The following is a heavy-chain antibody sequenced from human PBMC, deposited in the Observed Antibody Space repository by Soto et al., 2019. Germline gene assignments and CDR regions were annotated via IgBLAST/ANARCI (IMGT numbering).Heavy chain of an antibody. CDR3: ARTLGAGSCYGFDP. CDR1: GYTFTSYG. V-gene: IGHV1-18*01. Sequence: ASVKVSCKASGYTFTSYGISWVRQAPGQGLEWVGWISVNHVNTNSAQKLQGRVTMTTDTSTSTAYMELRSLRSDDTAVYYCARTLGAGSCYGFDPWGQGTLVTV. J-gene: IGHJ5*02. D-gene: IGHD2-15*01. CDR2: ISVNHVNT.